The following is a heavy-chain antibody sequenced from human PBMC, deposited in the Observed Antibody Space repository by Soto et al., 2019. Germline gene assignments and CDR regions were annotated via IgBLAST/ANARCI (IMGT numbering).Heavy chain of an antibody. D-gene: IGHD3-9*01. CDR2: ISAANGNT. J-gene: IGHJ4*02. V-gene: IGHV1-3*01. Sequence: ASVKVSCKASGYTFTSYAMNWVRQAPVQRLEWMGWISAANGNTKYSQKLQGRVTMTTDTSTSTAYMELSSLRSDDTAVYYCARQGSDWSIHFDYWGQETMVTVSS. CDR3: ARQGSDWSIHFDY. CDR1: GYTFTSYA.